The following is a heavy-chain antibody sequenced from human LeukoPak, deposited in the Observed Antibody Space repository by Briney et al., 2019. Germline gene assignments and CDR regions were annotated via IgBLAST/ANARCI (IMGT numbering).Heavy chain of an antibody. CDR1: GGSISSYY. CDR2: IYYSGST. J-gene: IGHJ3*02. V-gene: IGHV4-59*01. D-gene: IGHD6-13*01. CDR3: AGEGVAAAGTSAFDI. Sequence: SETLSLTCTVSGGSISSYYWSWIRQPPGKGLEWIGYIYYSGSTNYNPSLKSRVTISIDTSKNQFSLKLSSVTAADTAVYYCAGEGVAAAGTSAFDIWGQGTMVTVSS.